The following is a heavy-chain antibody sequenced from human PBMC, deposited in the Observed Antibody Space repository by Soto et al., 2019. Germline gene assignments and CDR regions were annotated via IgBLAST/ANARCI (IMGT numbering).Heavy chain of an antibody. CDR1: GYTFTSFP. V-gene: IGHV1-18*04. J-gene: IGHJ4*02. CDR3: ARERLGAQQNILTYFDN. Sequence: ASVKVSCKASGYTFTSFPVSWVRQAPGQGLEWMGSITSHNGRTEYAQKFQGRVTMTRDTSTSTVYMELKSLRFDDTAVYYCARERLGAQQNILTYFDNWGQGSLVTVSS. CDR2: ITSHNGRT. D-gene: IGHD2-21*01.